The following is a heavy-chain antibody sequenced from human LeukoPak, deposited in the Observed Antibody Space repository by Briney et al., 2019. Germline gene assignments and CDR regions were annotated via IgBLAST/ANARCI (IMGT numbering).Heavy chain of an antibody. CDR1: GDSLSSSIAA. V-gene: IGHV6-1*01. J-gene: IGHJ4*02. CDR2: TYYRSKWFN. Sequence: SQTLSLTCAISGDSLSSSIAAWNWIRQSPWGGLEWLGRTYYRSKWFNDYAPSVKSRITINPDTSNNQFSLQLNSVTPEDTAVYYCARGGSSVVTYFDYWGQGTLVTVSS. CDR3: ARGGSSVVTYFDY. D-gene: IGHD4-23*01.